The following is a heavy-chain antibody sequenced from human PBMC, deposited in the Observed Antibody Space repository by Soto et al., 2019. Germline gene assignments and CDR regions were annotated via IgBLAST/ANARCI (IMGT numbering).Heavy chain of an antibody. V-gene: IGHV1-69*05. CDR1: GGTFSTYA. Sequence: QVQLVQSGAEVKKPESSVKVSCKAPGGTFSTYAISWVRQAPGQGLEWMGGIIPMFGTANYAQRFQDRVTXTPXASTTTVYMELSSLGSEDTAVYFCASGIQLWLRRINNGYSGWGQGTLVTVSP. CDR2: IIPMFGTA. D-gene: IGHD5-18*01. CDR3: ASGIQLWLRRINNGYSG. J-gene: IGHJ4*02.